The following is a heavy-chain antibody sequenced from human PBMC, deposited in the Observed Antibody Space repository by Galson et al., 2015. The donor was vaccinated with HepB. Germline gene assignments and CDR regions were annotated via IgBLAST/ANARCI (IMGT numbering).Heavy chain of an antibody. Sequence: LRLSCAASGFTFSSYAMSWVRQAPGKGLEWVAVISYDGSNKYYADSVKGRFTISRDNSKNTLYLQMNSLRAEDTAVYYCAREIAAAGLPAFDYWGQGTLVTVSS. CDR2: ISYDGSNK. D-gene: IGHD6-13*01. J-gene: IGHJ4*02. CDR3: AREIAAAGLPAFDY. V-gene: IGHV3-30*19. CDR1: GFTFSSYA.